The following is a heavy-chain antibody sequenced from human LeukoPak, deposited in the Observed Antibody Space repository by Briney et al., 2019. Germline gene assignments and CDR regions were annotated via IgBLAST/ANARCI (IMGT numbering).Heavy chain of an antibody. Sequence: GGSLRLSCAASGFTFSSYGMHWVRQAPGKGLEWVAFIRYDGSKKSYVDSVKGRSTISRDNSKNTLYLQMNSLRAEDTAVYFCARLGEKADFDYWGQGTLVTVSS. CDR1: GFTFSSYG. V-gene: IGHV3-30*02. J-gene: IGHJ4*02. CDR3: ARLGEKADFDY. D-gene: IGHD3-16*01. CDR2: IRYDGSKK.